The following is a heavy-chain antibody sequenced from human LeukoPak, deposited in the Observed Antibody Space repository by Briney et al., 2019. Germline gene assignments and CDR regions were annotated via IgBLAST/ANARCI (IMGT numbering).Heavy chain of an antibody. CDR1: GGSISSSNW. J-gene: IGHJ4*02. CDR3: ARGYYDRSGYYSGFDY. Sequence: PSETLSLTCAVSGGSISSSNWWSWVRQPPGKGLEWIGEIYHSGSTNYNPSLKSRVTISVDKSKNQFSLKLSSVTAADTAVYYCARGYYDRSGYYSGFDYWGQGTLVTVSS. CDR2: IYHSGST. V-gene: IGHV4-4*02. D-gene: IGHD3-22*01.